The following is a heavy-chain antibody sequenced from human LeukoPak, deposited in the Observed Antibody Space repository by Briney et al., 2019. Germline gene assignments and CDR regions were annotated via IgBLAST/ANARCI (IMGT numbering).Heavy chain of an antibody. CDR2: ISGDGSNT. J-gene: IGHJ4*02. D-gene: IGHD5-18*01. V-gene: IGHV3-74*01. Sequence: GGSLRLSCAASGFTFTSYYMHWVRQAPGKGLVWVSRISGDGSNTIYADSVKGRFTISRDNAKNTVYLQMNSLRAEDTAVYYCARPSGYFDWGQGTLVTVSS. CDR1: GFTFTSYY. CDR3: ARPSGYFD.